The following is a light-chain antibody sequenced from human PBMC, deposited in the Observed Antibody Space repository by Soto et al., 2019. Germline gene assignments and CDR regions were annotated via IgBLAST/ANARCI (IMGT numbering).Light chain of an antibody. J-gene: IGKJ4*01. V-gene: IGKV3-20*01. CDR2: ATS. CDR1: QSVSSSY. Sequence: EIVLTQSPGTLSLSPGERATLSCRASQSVSSSYLAWYQQKPGQAPRLLIYATSSRVTGVPDRFSGSGSGTDFTVTINRLEPEDFAVYYCQQFGGSPPRLTFGGGTKVEIK. CDR3: QQFGGSPPRLT.